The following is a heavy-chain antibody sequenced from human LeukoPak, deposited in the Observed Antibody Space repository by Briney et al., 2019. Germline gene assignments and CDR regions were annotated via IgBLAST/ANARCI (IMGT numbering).Heavy chain of an antibody. CDR1: GFTFSSYA. D-gene: IGHD2-21*02. V-gene: IGHV3-30*04. CDR3: ARGAHQYCGGDCYSPPTY. CDR2: ISYDQSNK. Sequence: PGGSLRLSCAASGFTFSSYAMHWVRQAPGKGLEWVAVISYDQSNKYYADSVKGRFTISRDNSKNTLYLQMNSLRAEDTAVYYCARGAHQYCGGDCYSPPTYWGQGTLVTVSS. J-gene: IGHJ4*02.